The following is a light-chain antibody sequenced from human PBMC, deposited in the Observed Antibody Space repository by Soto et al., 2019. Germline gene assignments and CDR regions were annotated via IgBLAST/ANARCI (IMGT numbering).Light chain of an antibody. Sequence: QSALTQPASVSGSPGQSITISCTGTSSDVGGHNYVSWYQQHPGKAPKLMIYDVSNQPSGVSNRFSGSKSGNTASLTISGLQAEEEADYYCSSYTRSSTQVFGTGTKVTVL. CDR3: SSYTRSSTQV. V-gene: IGLV2-14*01. CDR1: SSDVGGHNY. J-gene: IGLJ1*01. CDR2: DVS.